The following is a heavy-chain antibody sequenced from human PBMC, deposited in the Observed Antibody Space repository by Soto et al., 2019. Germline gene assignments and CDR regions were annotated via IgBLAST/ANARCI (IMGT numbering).Heavy chain of an antibody. D-gene: IGHD2-15*01. V-gene: IGHV1-69*02. J-gene: IGHJ4*02. CDR3: ARSRRPYCRLDY. CDR1: GGTFSSYT. CDR2: IIPILGIA. Sequence: QVQLVQSGAEVKKPGSSVKVSCKASGGTFSSYTISWVRQAPGQGLEWMGRIIPILGIANYAQKFKGRVTITADKSTSTAYMELSSLRSEDTAVYYCARSRRPYCRLDYWGQGTLVTVSS.